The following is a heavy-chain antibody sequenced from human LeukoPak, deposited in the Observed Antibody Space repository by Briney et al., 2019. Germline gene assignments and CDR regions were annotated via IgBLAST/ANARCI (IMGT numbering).Heavy chain of an antibody. CDR3: ARERKLIVATIPYYFDY. J-gene: IGHJ4*02. D-gene: IGHD5-12*01. V-gene: IGHV4-61*02. Sequence: PSETLSLTCTVSGGSISSGSYYWSWIRQPAGKGLEWIGRIYTSGSTNYNPSLKSRVTISVDTSKNRFSLKLSSVTAADTAVYYCARERKLIVATIPYYFDYWGQGTLVTVSS. CDR2: IYTSGST. CDR1: GGSISSGSYY.